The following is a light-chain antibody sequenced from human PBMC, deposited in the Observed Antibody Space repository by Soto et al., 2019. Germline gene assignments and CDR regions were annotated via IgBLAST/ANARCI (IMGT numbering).Light chain of an antibody. J-gene: IGLJ2*01. V-gene: IGLV2-14*01. Sequence: QPASVSGSPGQSITISCTGTSSDIGDYDYVSWYQHLPGKAPKAMIYEVSSRPSGVSNRFSGSKSGNTASLTISGLQAEDEAYYYCSSYTTSTSFILFGGGTKVTVL. CDR1: SSDIGDYDY. CDR2: EVS. CDR3: SSYTTSTSFIL.